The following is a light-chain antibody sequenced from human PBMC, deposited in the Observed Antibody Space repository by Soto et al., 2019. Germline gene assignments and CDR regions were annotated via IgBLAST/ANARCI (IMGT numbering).Light chain of an antibody. V-gene: IGLV2-14*03. CDR3: SSYTSSSTYV. J-gene: IGLJ1*01. CDR2: DVS. Sequence: QSALTQPASVSGSPGQSIAISCTGTSSDVGGYDYVSWYQQHPGKAPKLMIYDVSNRPSGVSNRFAGSKSDNTASLTISGLQAEDEEDYYCSSYTSSSTYVFGPGTKLTVL. CDR1: SSDVGGYDY.